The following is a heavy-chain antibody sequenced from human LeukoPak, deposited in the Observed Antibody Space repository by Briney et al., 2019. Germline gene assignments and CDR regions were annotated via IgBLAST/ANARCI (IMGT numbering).Heavy chain of an antibody. D-gene: IGHD5-18*01. J-gene: IGHJ4*02. Sequence: SETLSLTCTVSGGSVSSSSYYWGWIRRPPGKGLEGIGNIYYTGNTYYYNPSLKSRVTISVDTSKNQFSLKVSSVTAADTAVYYCARRGYGYYFDYWGQGTLVTVSS. CDR2: IYYTGNTY. V-gene: IGHV4-39*01. CDR1: GGSVSSSSYY. CDR3: ARRGYGYYFDY.